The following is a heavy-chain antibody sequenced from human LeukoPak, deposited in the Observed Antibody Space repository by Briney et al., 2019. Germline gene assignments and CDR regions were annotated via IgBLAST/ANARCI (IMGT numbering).Heavy chain of an antibody. CDR3: AGEGGGGSYHRRVRYFDY. J-gene: IGHJ4*02. V-gene: IGHV4-59*06. CDR2: IYYSGST. D-gene: IGHD1-26*01. Sequence: SETLSLTCTVSGGSISSYYWSWIRQPPGKGLEWIGYIYYSGSTYYNPSLKSRVTISVDTSKNQFSLKLSSATAADTAVYYCAGEGGGGSYHRRVRYFDYWGQGTLVTVSS. CDR1: GGSISSYY.